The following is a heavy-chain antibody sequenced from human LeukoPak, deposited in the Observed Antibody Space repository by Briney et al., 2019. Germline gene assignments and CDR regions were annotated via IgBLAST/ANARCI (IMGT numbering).Heavy chain of an antibody. D-gene: IGHD3-16*01. J-gene: IGHJ6*03. Sequence: GGSLRLSCAASGFTFSSYLMSWVRQAPGKGLEWVANIKQDGSEKYYVDSVKGRFTISRDNAKNSLYLQMNSLRAEDTAVYYCARHTWGGHYSMDVWGKGTTVTVSS. CDR3: ARHTWGGHYSMDV. CDR1: GFTFSSYL. CDR2: IKQDGSEK. V-gene: IGHV3-7*01.